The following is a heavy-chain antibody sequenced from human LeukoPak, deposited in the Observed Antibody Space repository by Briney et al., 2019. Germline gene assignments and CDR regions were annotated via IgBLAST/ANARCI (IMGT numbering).Heavy chain of an antibody. D-gene: IGHD6-19*01. V-gene: IGHV1-8*03. CDR1: GYTFTNFE. CDR3: ARVAPQWLAPIGY. Sequence: VSVKVSCKASGYTFTNFEVNWVRQAAGQGLEWMGWMNPNSGNSGFAQKFQGRVTITSDNSISTAYMEVSGLTPDDTAVYFCARVAPQWLAPIGYWGQGTLVIVSS. J-gene: IGHJ4*02. CDR2: MNPNSGNS.